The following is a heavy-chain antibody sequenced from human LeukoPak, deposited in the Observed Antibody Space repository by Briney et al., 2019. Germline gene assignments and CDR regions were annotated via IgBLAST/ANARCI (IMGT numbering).Heavy chain of an antibody. CDR3: ARDLYRIVVVPHYFDY. J-gene: IGHJ4*02. Sequence: GGSLRLSCAASGFTFSSYSMNWVRQAPGKGLEWVSGITGGGTTYYADSVKGRVTISRDNSKNTLYLQMNSLRAEDTAVYYCARDLYRIVVVPHYFDYWGQGTLVTVSS. CDR2: ITGGGTT. V-gene: IGHV3-23*01. CDR1: GFTFSSYS. D-gene: IGHD3-22*01.